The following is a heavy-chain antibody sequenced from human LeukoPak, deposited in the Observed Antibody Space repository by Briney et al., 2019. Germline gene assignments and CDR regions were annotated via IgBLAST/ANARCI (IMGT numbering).Heavy chain of an antibody. D-gene: IGHD1-14*01. CDR3: ARVPSYNGAEGFYTHGLDV. CDR2: MNPISGNT. V-gene: IGHV1-8*01. CDR1: GNTFTRYD. Sequence: ASVKVSCKASGNTFTRYDINWVRQATGQGPEWMGWMNPISGNTGYAQKLQGRVRMTRDNSISTAYMELSGLTSEDTAVYYCARVPSYNGAEGFYTHGLDVWGQGTTVTVSS. J-gene: IGHJ6*02.